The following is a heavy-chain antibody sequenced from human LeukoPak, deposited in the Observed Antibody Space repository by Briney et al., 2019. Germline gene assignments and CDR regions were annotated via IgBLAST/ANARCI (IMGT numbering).Heavy chain of an antibody. CDR2: IIPIFGTA. J-gene: IGHJ6*03. CDR1: GGTFSSYA. D-gene: IGHD5/OR15-5a*01. Sequence: SVKVSCKASGGTFSSYANSWVRHAPGQGLEWMGGIIPIFGTANYAQKFQGRVTITTDESTSTAYMELSSLRSEDTAVYYCARIVYDFAGGYYYYMNLWGKGTTVTVSS. CDR3: ARIVYDFAGGYYYYMNL. V-gene: IGHV1-69*05.